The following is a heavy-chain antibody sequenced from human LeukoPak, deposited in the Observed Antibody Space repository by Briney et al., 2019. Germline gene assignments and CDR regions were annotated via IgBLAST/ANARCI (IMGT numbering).Heavy chain of an antibody. CDR1: GFSFSSFE. CDR2: ISSSFAI. J-gene: IGHJ4*02. Sequence: GGSLRLSCVVSGFSFSSFEMNWVRQAPGKGLEWVSYISSSFAIRYADSVKGRSTISRDHARDSLYLEMNSLRVEDTAVYYCARSLSGYNTDPFFEQWGQGALVTVS. V-gene: IGHV3-48*03. D-gene: IGHD5-12*01. CDR3: ARSLSGYNTDPFFEQ.